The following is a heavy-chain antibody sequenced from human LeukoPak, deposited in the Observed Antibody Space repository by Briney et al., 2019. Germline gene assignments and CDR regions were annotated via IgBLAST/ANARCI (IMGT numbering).Heavy chain of an antibody. V-gene: IGHV1-2*02. D-gene: IGHD2-8*01. CDR1: GYPVSDYY. J-gene: IGHJ4*02. CDR2: IRGDTGDT. Sequence: ASVTLRLSSAGYPVSDYYIDWVRQAPGQGLEWMGWIRGDTGDTDSPQKFRGRVTMTRDTSTDTAYLELSRLRYDDTGIYFCARVRYYRCDGWGQGTLVTVSS. CDR3: ARVRYYRCDG.